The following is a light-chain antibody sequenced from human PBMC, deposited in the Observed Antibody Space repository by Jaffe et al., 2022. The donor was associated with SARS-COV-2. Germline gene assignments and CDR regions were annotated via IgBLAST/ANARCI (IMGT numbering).Light chain of an antibody. CDR2: EIS. Sequence: IVMTQTPLSSPVTLGQPASISCRSSQSLVHSDGNTYFSWLQQRPGQPPRLLIYEISKRFSGVPDRFSGSGAGTDFTLKISRVEAEDVGVYYCMQATQFPWSFGQGTKVEIK. CDR1: QSLVHSDGNTY. V-gene: IGKV2-24*01. CDR3: MQATQFPWS. J-gene: IGKJ1*01.